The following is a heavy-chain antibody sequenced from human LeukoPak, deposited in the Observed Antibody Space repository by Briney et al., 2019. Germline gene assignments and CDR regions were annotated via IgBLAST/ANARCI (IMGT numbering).Heavy chain of an antibody. J-gene: IGHJ4*02. D-gene: IGHD2-2*01. V-gene: IGHV4-59*01. Sequence: SETLSLTCTVSGGSISSYYWSWIRQPPGKGLEWIGYIYYSGSTNYNPSLKSRVTISVDTSKNQFSLKLSSVTAADTAVYYCARTSWDYCSSTSCYGALPDYWGQGTLVTVSS. CDR3: ARTSWDYCSSTSCYGALPDY. CDR1: GGSISSYY. CDR2: IYYSGST.